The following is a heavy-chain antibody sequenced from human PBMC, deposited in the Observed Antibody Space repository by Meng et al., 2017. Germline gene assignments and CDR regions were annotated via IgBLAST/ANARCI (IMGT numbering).Heavy chain of an antibody. J-gene: IGHJ4*02. V-gene: IGHV6-1*01. CDR1: GDSVSSNGAA. D-gene: IGHD1-26*01. Sequence: IQLPQSGPGLVKPSQTLSLICAISGDSVSSNGAAWNWIRQSPSRGLEWLGRAYYRSKWYHDYAESVKSRISIDPDTSKNQFSLQLRSVTPEDSAVYYCARGSYSFDSWGQRTLVTVSS. CDR2: AYYRSKWYH. CDR3: ARGSYSFDS.